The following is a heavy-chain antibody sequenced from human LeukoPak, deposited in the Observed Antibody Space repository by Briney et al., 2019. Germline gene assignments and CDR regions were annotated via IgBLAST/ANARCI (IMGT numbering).Heavy chain of an antibody. CDR3: TTGTDGGAY. Sequence: PGGSLRLSCAASGFTFSSYAMHWVRQAPGKGLEWVAVISYDGSNKYYADSVKGRFTISRDNSKNTLYLQMNSLRAEDTAVYYCTTGTDGGAYWGQGTLVTVSS. CDR1: GFTFSSYA. J-gene: IGHJ4*02. CDR2: ISYDGSNK. V-gene: IGHV3-30-3*01. D-gene: IGHD2-15*01.